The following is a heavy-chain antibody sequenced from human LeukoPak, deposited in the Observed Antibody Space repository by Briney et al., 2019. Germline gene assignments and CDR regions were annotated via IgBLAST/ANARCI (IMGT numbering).Heavy chain of an antibody. CDR3: ARDWGAAPGPGYNSFDP. D-gene: IGHD6-6*01. CDR1: GYSISSGYY. J-gene: IGHJ5*02. CDR2: IYHSGST. Sequence: SETLSLTCTVSGYSISSGYYCGWIRQPPGKGLEWIGSIYHSGSTYYNPSLKSRVTISVDTSKNQFSLKLSSVTAADTAVYYCARDWGAAPGPGYNSFDPWGERTLLTVSS. V-gene: IGHV4-38-2*02.